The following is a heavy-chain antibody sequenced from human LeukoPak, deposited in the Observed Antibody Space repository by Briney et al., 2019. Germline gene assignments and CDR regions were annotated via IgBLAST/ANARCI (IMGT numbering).Heavy chain of an antibody. J-gene: IGHJ2*01. CDR3: ARAFYGSDYWYFDL. D-gene: IGHD3-10*01. V-gene: IGHV4-59*01. CDR1: GGSISSYY. Sequence: SETLSLTCAVSGGSISSYYWNWIRQPPGKGLEWIGYIYYSGSTNYNPSLKSRVTISVDTSKNQFSLKLSSVTAADTAVYYCARAFYGSDYWYFDLWGRGTLVTVSS. CDR2: IYYSGST.